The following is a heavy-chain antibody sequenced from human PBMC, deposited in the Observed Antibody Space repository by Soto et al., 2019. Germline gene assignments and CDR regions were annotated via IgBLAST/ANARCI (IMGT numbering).Heavy chain of an antibody. J-gene: IGHJ4*02. Sequence: PGGSLRLSCAASGFTFSNAWMNWVRQAPGQGLEWVGRLKSRSDGGTADYAAPVKGRFTISRDDSKNTLYLQMSSLKTEDTAVYYCTTDRLRLASRSPRSNDYCGQGTLV. CDR3: TTDRLRLASRSPRSNDY. V-gene: IGHV3-15*01. CDR2: LKSRSDGGTA. D-gene: IGHD6-19*01. CDR1: GFTFSNAW.